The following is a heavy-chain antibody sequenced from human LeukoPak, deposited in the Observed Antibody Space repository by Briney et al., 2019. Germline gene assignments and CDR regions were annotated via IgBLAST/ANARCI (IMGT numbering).Heavy chain of an antibody. Sequence: SETLSLTCTISGGSVSDYYWSWIRQSPGKGLEWIGYIYHTGSTSYSPSLKSRVTISADTSQNHFSLKLSSVTAADTAVYYCAREPTPFTMIPGYYYMDVWGKGTTVTVSS. D-gene: IGHD3-22*01. CDR2: IYHTGST. CDR3: AREPTPFTMIPGYYYMDV. CDR1: GGSVSDYY. V-gene: IGHV4-59*02. J-gene: IGHJ6*03.